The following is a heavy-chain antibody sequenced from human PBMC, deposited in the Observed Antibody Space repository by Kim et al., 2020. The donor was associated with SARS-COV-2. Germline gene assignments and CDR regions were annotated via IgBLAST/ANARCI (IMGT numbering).Heavy chain of an antibody. D-gene: IGHD3-9*01. CDR3: AKDFDTFDY. J-gene: IGHJ4*02. V-gene: IGHV3-23*01. Sequence: GSPYYADSLKGRFTISRDNSKNTLYLQMNSLRAEDTAVYYCAKDFDTFDYWGQGTLVTVSS. CDR2: GSP.